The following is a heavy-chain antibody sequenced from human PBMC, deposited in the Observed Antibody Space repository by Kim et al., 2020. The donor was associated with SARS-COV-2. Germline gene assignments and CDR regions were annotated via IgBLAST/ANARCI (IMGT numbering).Heavy chain of an antibody. V-gene: IGHV1-58*01. CDR1: GFTFTSSA. Sequence: SVKVSCKASGFTFTSSAVQWVRQARGQRLEWIGWIVVGSGNTNYAQKFQERVTITRDMSTSTAYMELSSLRSEDTAVYYCAADPFGCGGDCYFYYYGMDVWGQGTTVTVSS. CDR2: IVVGSGNT. CDR3: AADPFGCGGDCYFYYYGMDV. J-gene: IGHJ6*02. D-gene: IGHD2-21*02.